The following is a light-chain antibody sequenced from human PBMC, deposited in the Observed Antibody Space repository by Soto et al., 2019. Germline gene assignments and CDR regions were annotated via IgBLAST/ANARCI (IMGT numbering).Light chain of an antibody. Sequence: QPVLTQPPSVSGAPGQRVTISCTGSSSNIGARYDVHWYQQLPGTAPKLLIYGNTNRPSGVPDRFSGSKSGTSASLAITGLQAEDEADYYCQSYDSSLSGMVFGGGTKVTVL. CDR1: SSNIGARYD. V-gene: IGLV1-40*01. J-gene: IGLJ2*01. CDR3: QSYDSSLSGMV. CDR2: GNT.